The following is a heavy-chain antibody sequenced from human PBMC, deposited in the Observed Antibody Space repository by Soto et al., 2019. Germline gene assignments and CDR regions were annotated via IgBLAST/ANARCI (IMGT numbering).Heavy chain of an antibody. J-gene: IGHJ6*02. CDR1: GITFSSYV. CDR3: AKGPVDDSSEYYFYYYGMDV. CDR2: ISGIGGPGT. V-gene: IGHV3-23*01. D-gene: IGHD3-22*01. Sequence: EEQLLESGGGLVQPGKSLRLSCAASGITFSSYVMSWVRQAPGKGLEWVSSISGIGGPGTYYADSVKGRITISRDNSKNTLYLHMNSLRGEDTAVYYCAKGPVDDSSEYYFYYYGMDVWGQGTTVTVSS.